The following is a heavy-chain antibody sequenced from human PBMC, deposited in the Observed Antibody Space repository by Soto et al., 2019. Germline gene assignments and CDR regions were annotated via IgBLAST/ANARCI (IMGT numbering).Heavy chain of an antibody. Sequence: QVQLVQSGAEVKKPGASVKGSCKASGYTFTSYGISWVRQAPGQGREWRGWSSAYNGHTNYAQKLQGRVTMSTDTSTITAYMELRSLRSDDTAVYYGARTAAAGTNGMDVWGQGTKVTFSS. CDR3: ARTAAAGTNGMDV. J-gene: IGHJ6*02. V-gene: IGHV1-18*01. CDR2: SSAYNGHT. D-gene: IGHD6-13*01. CDR1: GYTFTSYG.